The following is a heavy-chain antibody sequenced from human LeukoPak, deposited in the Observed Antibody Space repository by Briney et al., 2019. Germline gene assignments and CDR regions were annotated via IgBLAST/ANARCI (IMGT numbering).Heavy chain of an antibody. V-gene: IGHV3-48*01. CDR2: ISDSSAM. D-gene: IGHD5-12*01. J-gene: IGHJ4*02. Sequence: GGSLRLSCAASGFTFSSYSMKWVRQAPGKGLEWVSYISDSSAMYYADSVRGRFTISRENDKNSLFLQMNSLRAEDTAVYYCARDGGYGGYDADCWGQGTLVTVSS. CDR1: GFTFSSYS. CDR3: ARDGGYGGYDADC.